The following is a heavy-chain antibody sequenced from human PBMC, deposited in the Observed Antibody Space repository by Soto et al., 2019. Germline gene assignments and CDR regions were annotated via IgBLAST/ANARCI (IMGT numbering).Heavy chain of an antibody. D-gene: IGHD3-22*01. CDR3: ARSPFYYYDSSGYYYFDY. Sequence: GGSLRLSCAASGFTFSSYDMHWVRQATGKGLEWVSAIGTAGDTYYPGSVKGRFTISRENAKNSLYLQMNSLRAEDTAVYYCARSPFYYYDSSGYYYFDYWGQGTLVTVSS. CDR2: IGTAGDT. V-gene: IGHV3-13*01. CDR1: GFTFSSYD. J-gene: IGHJ4*02.